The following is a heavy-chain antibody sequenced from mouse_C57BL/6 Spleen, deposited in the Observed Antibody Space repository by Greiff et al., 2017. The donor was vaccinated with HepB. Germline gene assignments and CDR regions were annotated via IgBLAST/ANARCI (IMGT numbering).Heavy chain of an antibody. D-gene: IGHD1-1*01. CDR2: IYPGDGDT. V-gene: IGHV1-82*01. Sequence: QVQLQQSGPELVKPGASVKISCKASGYAFSSSWMNWVKQRPGKGLEWIGRIYPGDGDTNYNGKFKGKATLTADKSSSTAYMKLSSLTSEDSAVYFGARDTTVVAPYYFDYWGQGTTLTVSS. CDR3: ARDTTVVAPYYFDY. J-gene: IGHJ2*01. CDR1: GYAFSSSW.